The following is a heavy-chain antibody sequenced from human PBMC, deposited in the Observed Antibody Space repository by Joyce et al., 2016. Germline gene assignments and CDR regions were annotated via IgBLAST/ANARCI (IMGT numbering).Heavy chain of an antibody. V-gene: IGHV4-39*01. J-gene: IGHJ4*02. CDR1: GGSISSSRYF. D-gene: IGHD3-22*01. Sequence: QLQLQESGPGLVKPSKTLSLTCTVSGGSISSSRYFWAWLRQPPGKGLEWLGSIHYSGNNYYNLSLKSRLTISVDTSNNQFSLKLRSVTAADTSVYYCARQRAYDSGDYYMYHFDNWGQGTLITVSS. CDR3: ARQRAYDSGDYYMYHFDN. CDR2: IHYSGNN.